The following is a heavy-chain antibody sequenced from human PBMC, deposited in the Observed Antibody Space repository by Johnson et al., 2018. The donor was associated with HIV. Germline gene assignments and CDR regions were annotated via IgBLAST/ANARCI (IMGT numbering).Heavy chain of an antibody. V-gene: IGHV3-66*01. D-gene: IGHD2-8*01. Sequence: VQLVESGGGLVQPGGSLRLSCAASGFTVSSTYMSWVRQAPGKGLEWVSIIYSDGATYYADSLKGRFTLSRDNSKNILYLQMNSLRAEDTAVYYCAGDGNAGYCTNGVCYSDAFGIWGQGEMVTVSS. CDR1: GFTVSSTY. CDR2: IYSDGAT. CDR3: AGDGNAGYCTNGVCYSDAFGI. J-gene: IGHJ3*02.